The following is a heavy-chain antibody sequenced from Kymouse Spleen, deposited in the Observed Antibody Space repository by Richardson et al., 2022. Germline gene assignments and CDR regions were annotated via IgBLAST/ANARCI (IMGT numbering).Heavy chain of an antibody. V-gene: IGHV4-39*01. CDR1: GGSISSSSYY. D-gene: IGHD1-7*01. J-gene: IGHJ6*02. CDR3: ARPSYNWNYDYYGMDV. CDR2: IYYSGST. Sequence: QLQLQESGPGLVKPSETLSLTCTVSGGSISSSSYYWGWIRQPPGKGLEWIGSIYYSGSTYYNPSLKSRVTISVDTSKNQFSLKLSSVTAADTAVYYCARPSYNWNYDYYGMDVWGQGTTVTVSS.